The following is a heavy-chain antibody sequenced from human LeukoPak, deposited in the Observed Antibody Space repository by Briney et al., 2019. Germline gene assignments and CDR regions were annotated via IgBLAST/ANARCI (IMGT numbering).Heavy chain of an antibody. CDR1: GGSISSYY. Sequence: PSETLSLTCTVSGGSISSYYWSWIRQPPGKGLKWIGYIYSSGSTNYNPSLNSRVTISVDTSKNQFSLKLTSVTAADTAVYYCASTTTTYYSYFYYYMGVWGKGTTVTVSS. V-gene: IGHV4-4*09. D-gene: IGHD4-17*01. J-gene: IGHJ6*03. CDR3: ASTTTTYYSYFYYYMGV. CDR2: IYSSGST.